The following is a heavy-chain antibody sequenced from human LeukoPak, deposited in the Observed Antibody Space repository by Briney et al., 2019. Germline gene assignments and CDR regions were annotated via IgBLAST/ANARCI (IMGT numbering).Heavy chain of an antibody. CDR3: ARDRMDYGDMDY. Sequence: ASVKVSCKASGYTFTSYYMHWVRQAPGQGLEWMGIINPSGGSTGYAQKFQGRVTMTRDTSTSTVYMELSSLRSENTAVYYCARDRMDYGDMDYWGQGTLVTVSS. J-gene: IGHJ4*02. CDR2: INPSGGST. CDR1: GYTFTSYY. V-gene: IGHV1-46*01. D-gene: IGHD4-17*01.